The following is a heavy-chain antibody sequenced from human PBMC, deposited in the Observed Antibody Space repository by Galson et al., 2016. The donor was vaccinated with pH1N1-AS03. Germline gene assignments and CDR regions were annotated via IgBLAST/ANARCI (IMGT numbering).Heavy chain of an antibody. D-gene: IGHD2-15*01. J-gene: IGHJ4*03. CDR2: INTYTGRT. CDR3: ARVEEIASTPGD. V-gene: IGHV1-2*02. CDR1: GYDFTTYY. Sequence: SVKVSCKASGYDFTTYYIHWVRQAPGQGLEWMGFINTYTGRTRYAQKFQRRVTMTRDTSITTAFMELRGLASDDSASYFCARVEEIASTPGDWGQGTLVTVS.